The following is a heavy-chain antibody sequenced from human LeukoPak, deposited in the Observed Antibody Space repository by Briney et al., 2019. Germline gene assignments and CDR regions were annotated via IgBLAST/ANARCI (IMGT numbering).Heavy chain of an antibody. D-gene: IGHD1-7*01. Sequence: GGSLRLSCAASGFTFSDYYMNWIHQAPGKGLEWVSYISSSATTIYYADSVKGRFTISRDNAKNSLYLQMNSLRAEDTAVYYCARENWNSDHFDYWGQGTLVTVSS. J-gene: IGHJ4*02. CDR3: ARENWNSDHFDY. CDR1: GFTFSDYY. CDR2: ISSSATTI. V-gene: IGHV3-11*04.